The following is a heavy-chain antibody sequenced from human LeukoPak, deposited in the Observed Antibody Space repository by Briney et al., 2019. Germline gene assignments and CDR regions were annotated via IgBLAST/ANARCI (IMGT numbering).Heavy chain of an antibody. D-gene: IGHD3-10*01. CDR2: IYHSGST. V-gene: IGHV4-30-2*01. J-gene: IGHJ4*02. Sequence: NPSETLSLTCAVSGGSISSGGYSWSWIRQPPGKGLEWIGYIYHSGSTYYNPSLKSRVTISVDRSKNQFPLKLSSVTAADTAVYYCARIFAVGQSYFDYWGQGTLVTVSS. CDR1: GGSISSGGYS. CDR3: ARIFAVGQSYFDY.